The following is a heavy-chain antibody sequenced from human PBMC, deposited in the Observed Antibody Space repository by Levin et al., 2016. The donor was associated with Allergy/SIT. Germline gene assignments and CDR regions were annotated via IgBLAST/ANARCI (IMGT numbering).Heavy chain of an antibody. CDR1: GFSFTTAGVN. CDR3: ALPPLGF. J-gene: IGHJ4*02. Sequence: SGPTLVKPTQTLTLTCNFSGFSFTTAGVNVAWIRQPPGKALEWLALIHWNDDKRYNSSLKSRLTITKETSKNQVVLRMAYMDPVDTATYYCALPPLGFWGQGLLVTVSS. CDR2: IHWNDDK. V-gene: IGHV2-5*01.